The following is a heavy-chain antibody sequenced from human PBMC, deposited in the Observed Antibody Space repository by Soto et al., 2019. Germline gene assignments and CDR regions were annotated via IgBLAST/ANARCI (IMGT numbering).Heavy chain of an antibody. CDR3: ARDRTGTTDYYGMDV. CDR2: ISAYNGNT. D-gene: IGHD1-1*01. CDR1: GYTFTSYG. J-gene: IGHJ6*02. Sequence: ASVKVSCKASGYTFTSYGISWVRQAPGQGLEWMGWISAYNGNTNYAQKLQGRVTMTTDTSTSTAYMELRSLRSDDTAVYYYARDRTGTTDYYGMDVWGQGTTVTVSS. V-gene: IGHV1-18*04.